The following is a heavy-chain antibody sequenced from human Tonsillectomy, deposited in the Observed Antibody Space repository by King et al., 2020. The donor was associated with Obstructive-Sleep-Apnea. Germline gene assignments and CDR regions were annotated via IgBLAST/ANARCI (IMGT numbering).Heavy chain of an antibody. V-gene: IGHV3-11*01. CDR1: GFTFSDYY. CDR2: ISSSGSLI. J-gene: IGHJ4*02. Sequence: VQLVESGGGLVKPGGSLRLSCAASGFTFSDYYMSWIRQTPGKGLQWLSYISSSGSLIEYADSVQGRFSISRDNAKNSLYLQMNSLRAEDTAIYYCARPEDRYGPLRYWGQGTLVTVSS. CDR3: ARPEDRYGPLRY. D-gene: IGHD3-9*01.